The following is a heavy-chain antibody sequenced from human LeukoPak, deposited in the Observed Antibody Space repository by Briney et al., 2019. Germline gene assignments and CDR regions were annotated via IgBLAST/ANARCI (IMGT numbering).Heavy chain of an antibody. D-gene: IGHD3-10*01. CDR2: ISSSSSYT. V-gene: IGHV3-11*06. CDR3: ARERGSGSY. CDR1: GFTFSDYY. Sequence: PGGSLRLSCAASGFTFSDYYMSWIRQAPGKGLEWVSYISSSSSYTNYADSVKGQFTISRDNAKNSLYLQMNSLRAEDTAVYYCARERGSGSYWGQGTLVTVSS. J-gene: IGHJ4*02.